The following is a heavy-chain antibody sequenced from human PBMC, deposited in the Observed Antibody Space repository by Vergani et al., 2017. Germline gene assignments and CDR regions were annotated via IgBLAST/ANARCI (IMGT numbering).Heavy chain of an antibody. CDR3: ARFRGPDIVGTAFDH. CDR1: GGSFSVYY. J-gene: IGHJ4*02. D-gene: IGHD5-12*01. Sequence: QVLLQQWGAGLLKPSETLSLTCGVHGGSFSVYYWSWIRQSPGKGLEWIGAINDIGTTNYNPSLRSRVTISVDTSKTQFSLRLNSVTAADTAVYFCARFRGPDIVGTAFDHWAQGTLVTVSS. V-gene: IGHV4-34*01. CDR2: INDIGTT.